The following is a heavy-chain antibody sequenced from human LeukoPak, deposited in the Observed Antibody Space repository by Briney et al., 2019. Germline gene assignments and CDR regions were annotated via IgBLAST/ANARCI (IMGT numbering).Heavy chain of an antibody. D-gene: IGHD5-24*01. Sequence: GGSLRLSCAASGFTFSNYGMHWVRQAPDKGLEWVAVIWYDGSNKYYVDSVKGRLTISRDNSKNTLYLQMNSLRAEDTAVSYCARDNYSVGDLWGQGTTVTVSS. CDR1: GFTFSNYG. CDR3: ARDNYSVGDL. V-gene: IGHV3-33*01. J-gene: IGHJ6*02. CDR2: IWYDGSNK.